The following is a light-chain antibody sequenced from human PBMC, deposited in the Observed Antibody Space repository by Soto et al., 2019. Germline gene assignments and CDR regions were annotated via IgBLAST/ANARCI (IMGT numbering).Light chain of an antibody. CDR2: EVG. J-gene: IGLJ1*01. Sequence: QSVLTQPASVSGSPGQSITISCTGTSSDVGNYNLVSWYQHHPGKAPKLMIYEVGERPSGVSNRFSGSKSGNTASLTLSGLQAEDEADYYCCSYAGSGTYVFGIGTKVTV. V-gene: IGLV2-23*02. CDR3: CSYAGSGTYV. CDR1: SSDVGNYNL.